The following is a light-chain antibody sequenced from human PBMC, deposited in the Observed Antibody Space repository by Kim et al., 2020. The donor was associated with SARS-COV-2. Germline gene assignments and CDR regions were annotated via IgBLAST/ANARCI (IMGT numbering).Light chain of an antibody. J-gene: IGKJ4*01. V-gene: IGKV4-1*01. CDR2: WAS. CDR3: QHYYSTPPA. CDR1: QSVLYTSTNKNY. Sequence: RATINCKSSQSVLYTSTNKNYLAWYQQRPGQPPKLLIYWASTRESGVPDRFSGSGSGTDFTLTISSLQAEDVAVYYCQHYYSTPPAFGGGPRWISN.